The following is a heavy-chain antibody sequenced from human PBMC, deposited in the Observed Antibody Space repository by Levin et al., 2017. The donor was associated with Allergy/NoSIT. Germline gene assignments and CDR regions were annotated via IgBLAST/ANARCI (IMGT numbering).Heavy chain of an antibody. CDR2: IYYSGST. CDR1: GGSISSGGYY. J-gene: IGHJ4*02. D-gene: IGHD3-3*01. V-gene: IGHV4-31*03. CDR3: ARLHYDFWSGYTNYFDY. Sequence: LRLSCTVSGGSISSGGYYWSWIRQHPGKGLEWIGYIYYSGSTYYNPSLKSRVTISVDTSKNQFSLKLSSVTAADTAVYYCARLHYDFWSGYTNYFDYWGQGTLVTVSS.